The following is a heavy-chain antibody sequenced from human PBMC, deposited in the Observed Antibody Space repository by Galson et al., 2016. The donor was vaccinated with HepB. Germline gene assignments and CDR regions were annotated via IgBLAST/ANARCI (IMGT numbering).Heavy chain of an antibody. Sequence: SLRLSCAASGFTFSTYWINWVRQGPGKGLEWVANIQPEGSEKYYVDSVKGRFTISRDNAKNSLYLQMNGLKAEDTAVYYCARGIATPGVDYWGQGALVTVSS. J-gene: IGHJ4*02. CDR1: GFTFSTYW. CDR3: ARGIATPGVDY. CDR2: IQPEGSEK. D-gene: IGHD6-13*01. V-gene: IGHV3-7*01.